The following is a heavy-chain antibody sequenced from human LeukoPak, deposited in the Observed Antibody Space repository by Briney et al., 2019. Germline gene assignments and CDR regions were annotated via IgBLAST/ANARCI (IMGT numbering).Heavy chain of an antibody. V-gene: IGHV4-34*01. Sequence: PSETLSLTCAVYGGSFSGYYWSWIRQPPGKGLEWIGEINHSGSTNYNPSLKSRVTISVDTSKNQFSLKLSSVTAADTAVYYCARGVWDTATASEGQGYFDYWGQGTLVTVSS. CDR2: INHSGST. D-gene: IGHD5-18*01. CDR1: GGSFSGYY. CDR3: ARGVWDTATASEGQGYFDY. J-gene: IGHJ4*02.